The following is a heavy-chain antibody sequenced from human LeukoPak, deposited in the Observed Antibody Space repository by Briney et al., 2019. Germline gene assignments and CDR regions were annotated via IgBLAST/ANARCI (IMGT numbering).Heavy chain of an antibody. D-gene: IGHD6-13*01. J-gene: IGHJ3*02. CDR3: AKGSTAAGTYDAFDI. V-gene: IGHV3-43D*03. CDR1: GFTFDDYA. Sequence: GGSLRLSCAASGFTFDDYAMHWVRQAPGKGLEWVSLISWDGGSTYYADSVKGRFTISRDNSKDSLYLQMNSLRAEDTALYYCAKGSTAAGTYDAFDIWGQGTMVTVSS. CDR2: ISWDGGST.